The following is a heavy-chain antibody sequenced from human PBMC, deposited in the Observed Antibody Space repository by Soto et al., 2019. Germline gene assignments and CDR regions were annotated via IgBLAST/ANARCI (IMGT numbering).Heavy chain of an antibody. CDR2: INPNSGGT. V-gene: IGHV1-2*02. CDR3: ARGWGIAAPGPNWFDP. J-gene: IGHJ5*02. D-gene: IGHD6-13*01. CDR1: GYSLSGYY. Sequence: ASVKVSCKASGYSLSGYYLHWVRQAPGQGPEWMGWINPNSGGTKYVQKFQGRVTMTRDTSISTVYLELSRLRSDDTAVYYCARGWGIAAPGPNWFDPWGQGTLVTVSS.